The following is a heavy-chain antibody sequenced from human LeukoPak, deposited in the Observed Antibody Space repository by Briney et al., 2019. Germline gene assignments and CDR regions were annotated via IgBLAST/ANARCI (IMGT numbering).Heavy chain of an antibody. Sequence: GASVKVSCKASGYTFTSYYMHWVRQAPGQGLEWMGIINPSGGSTSYAQKFQGRVTMTRDTSTSTVYMELSSLRSEDTAVYYCARDPGNYYGSGRPPMDVWGQGTTDTVSS. V-gene: IGHV1-46*01. CDR2: INPSGGST. CDR1: GYTFTSYY. J-gene: IGHJ6*02. CDR3: ARDPGNYYGSGRPPMDV. D-gene: IGHD3-10*01.